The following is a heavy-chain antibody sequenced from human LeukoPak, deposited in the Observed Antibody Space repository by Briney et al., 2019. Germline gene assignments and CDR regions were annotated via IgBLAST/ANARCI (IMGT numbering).Heavy chain of an antibody. J-gene: IGHJ4*02. D-gene: IGHD6-19*01. Sequence: TGGSLRLSCAASGFTFSSYAMHWVRQAPGKGLEWVAVISYDGSNKYYADSVKGRFTISRDNSKNTLYLQMNSLRAEDTAVYYCAKGRLYSSGWYYFDYWGQGTLVTVSS. CDR1: GFTFSSYA. V-gene: IGHV3-30*04. CDR2: ISYDGSNK. CDR3: AKGRLYSSGWYYFDY.